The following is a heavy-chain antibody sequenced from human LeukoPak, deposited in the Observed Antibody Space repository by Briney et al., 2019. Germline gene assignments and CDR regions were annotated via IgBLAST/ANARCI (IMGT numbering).Heavy chain of an antibody. Sequence: PGGSLRLSCAASGFTVSSNYMSWVRQAPGKGLEWVSVIYSGGSTYYADSVKGRFTISRDNSKNTLYLQMNSLRAEDTAVYYCARAYYYHYYMDVWGKGTTATISS. CDR1: GFTVSSNY. J-gene: IGHJ6*03. CDR3: ARAYYYHYYMDV. CDR2: IYSGGST. V-gene: IGHV3-66*01.